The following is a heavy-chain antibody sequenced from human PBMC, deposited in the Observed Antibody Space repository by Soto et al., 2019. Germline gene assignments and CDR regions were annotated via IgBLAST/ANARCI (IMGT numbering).Heavy chain of an antibody. Sequence: PSETLSLTCSVSDDSINSDKYYWGWIRQPPGKGLEWIGSIYYRGNAYYKPSLQTRVNISLDKSKNQFSMKLNSVTAAFSSVYFCARLEGLATISYYFDFWGPGALVTVSS. D-gene: IGHD3-9*01. CDR3: ARLEGLATISYYFDF. V-gene: IGHV4-39*01. CDR2: IYYRGNA. J-gene: IGHJ4*02. CDR1: DDSINSDKYY.